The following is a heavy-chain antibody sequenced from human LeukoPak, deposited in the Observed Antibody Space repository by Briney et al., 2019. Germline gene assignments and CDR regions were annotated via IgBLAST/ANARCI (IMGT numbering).Heavy chain of an antibody. CDR2: IKQDGSEK. J-gene: IGHJ4*02. CDR1: GFTFSSYW. D-gene: IGHD6-13*01. CDR3: ARGPRYSSSWYSEFDY. Sequence: GGSLRLSCAASGFTFSSYWMSWVRQAPGKGLEWVANIKQDGSEKYYVDSVKGRFTISRDNAKNSLYLQMNSLRAEDTAVYYCARGPRYSSSWYSEFDYWGQGTLVTVSS. V-gene: IGHV3-7*01.